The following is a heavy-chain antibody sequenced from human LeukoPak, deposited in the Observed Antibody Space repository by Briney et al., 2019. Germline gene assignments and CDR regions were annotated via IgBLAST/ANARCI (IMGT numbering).Heavy chain of an antibody. CDR1: GFTFPYYW. V-gene: IGHV3-7*04. D-gene: IGHD3-10*01. Sequence: GGSLRLSCTASGFTFPYYWMTWVRQAPGKGLEWVAHIKQDGSEKYYVDSVKGRFTISRDNAKNSLYLQMNSLRAEDTAVYYCARDSGDTMVRGVIIYYYYGMGVWGQGTTVTVSS. J-gene: IGHJ6*02. CDR2: IKQDGSEK. CDR3: ARDSGDTMVRGVIIYYYYGMGV.